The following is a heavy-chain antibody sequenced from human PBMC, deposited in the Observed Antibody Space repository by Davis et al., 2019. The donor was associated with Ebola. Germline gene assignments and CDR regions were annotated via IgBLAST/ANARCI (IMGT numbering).Heavy chain of an antibody. CDR2: IIPILGIA. D-gene: IGHD3-10*01. CDR3: ARTSEGISYYYYYGMDV. Sequence: SVKVSCKASGGTFSSYAISWVRQAPGQGLEWMGRIIPILGIANYAQKFQGRVTITADESTSTAYMELSSLRSEDTAVYYCARTSEGISYYYYYGMDVWGQGTTVTVSS. V-gene: IGHV1-69*04. J-gene: IGHJ6*02. CDR1: GGTFSSYA.